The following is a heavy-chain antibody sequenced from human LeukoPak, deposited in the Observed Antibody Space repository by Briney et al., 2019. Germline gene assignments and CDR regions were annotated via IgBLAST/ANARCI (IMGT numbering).Heavy chain of an antibody. V-gene: IGHV3-23*01. D-gene: IGHD5-18*01. CDR3: AKTFGYSRTGVDY. Sequence: GGSLRLSCAASGFTFGSYAMGWVRQAPGKGLEWVSGIGVSGGATYYADSVKGRFTISRDISKNTLYLQMNSLRAEDTAIYYCAKTFGYSRTGVDYWGQGTLVTVSS. J-gene: IGHJ4*02. CDR1: GFTFGSYA. CDR2: IGVSGGAT.